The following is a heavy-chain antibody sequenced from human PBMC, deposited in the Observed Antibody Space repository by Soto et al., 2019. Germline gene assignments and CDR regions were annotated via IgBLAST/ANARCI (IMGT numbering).Heavy chain of an antibody. D-gene: IGHD2-2*01. CDR3: ASLYCGSTSCSAQYYGMDV. V-gene: IGHV5-10-1*01. J-gene: IGHJ6*02. CDR2: IDPSDSYT. CDR1: GYSFTSYW. Sequence: PGESLKISCKGSGYSFTSYWISWVRQMPGKGLEWMGRIDPSDSYTNYSPSFQGHVTISADKSISTAYLQWSSLKASDTAMYYCASLYCGSTSCSAQYYGMDVWGQGTTVTVSS.